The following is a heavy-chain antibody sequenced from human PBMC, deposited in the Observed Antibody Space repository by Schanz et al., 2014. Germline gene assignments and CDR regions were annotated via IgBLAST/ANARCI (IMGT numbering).Heavy chain of an antibody. CDR3: AKRRFGELSAFDI. CDR2: ISGSGGST. J-gene: IGHJ3*02. D-gene: IGHD3-10*01. V-gene: IGHV3-23*01. Sequence: EVQLLESGGGLVQPGGSLRLSCAASGFTFSSYAMSWVRQAPGKGREWVSGISGSGGSTYYADSEKDRFAISRSNSKNTLYLQMISLRSEDAAVYYCAKRRFGELSAFDIWGQGTMVTVSS. CDR1: GFTFSSYA.